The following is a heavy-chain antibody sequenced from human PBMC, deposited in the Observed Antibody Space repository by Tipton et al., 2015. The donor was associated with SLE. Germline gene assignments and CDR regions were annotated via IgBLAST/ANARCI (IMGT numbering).Heavy chain of an antibody. D-gene: IGHD2-2*01. Sequence: SLRLSCLASGFTFEDYEIHWVRQAPGKGLEWLSYMSGYGTTTYYADSVKGRFSISRDNSKNTLYLQMNSLRAEDTAVYYCAKDRDIVVEMGDCWGQGTLVTVPS. CDR2: MSGYGTTT. J-gene: IGHJ4*02. CDR3: AKDRDIVVEMGDC. CDR1: GFTFEDYE. V-gene: IGHV3-23*01.